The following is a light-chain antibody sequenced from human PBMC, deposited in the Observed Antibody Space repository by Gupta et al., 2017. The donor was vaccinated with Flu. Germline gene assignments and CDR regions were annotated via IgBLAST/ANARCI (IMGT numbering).Light chain of an antibody. V-gene: IGKV2-30*01. Sequence: GRVSNSLVESNGNTYFMCWQQKTGQTPRHLIYKIANRDSGVPGRCSSSGSGSDFTLKISRVQAEDVGFYFCMQGTHWPPFTFGQGTKLEIK. CDR2: KIA. J-gene: IGKJ2*01. CDR1: NSLVESNGNTY. CDR3: MQGTHWPPFT.